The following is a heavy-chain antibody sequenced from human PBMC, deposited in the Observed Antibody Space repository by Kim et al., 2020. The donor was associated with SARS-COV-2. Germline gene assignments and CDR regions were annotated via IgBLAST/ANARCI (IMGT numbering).Heavy chain of an antibody. V-gene: IGHV1-3*01. D-gene: IGHD1-26*01. Sequence: ASVKVSCKASGYTFTSYAMHWVRQAPGQRLEWMGWINAGNGNTKYSQKFQGRVTITRDTSASTAYMELSSLRSEDTAVYYCARDGEWGYSNWFDPWGQGTLVTVSS. CDR2: INAGNGNT. CDR3: ARDGEWGYSNWFDP. CDR1: GYTFTSYA. J-gene: IGHJ5*02.